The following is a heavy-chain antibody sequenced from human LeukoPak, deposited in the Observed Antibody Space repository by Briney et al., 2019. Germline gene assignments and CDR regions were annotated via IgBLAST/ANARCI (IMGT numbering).Heavy chain of an antibody. D-gene: IGHD6-13*01. Sequence: ASVKVSCKASGYTFTSYGISWVRQAPGQGLEWMGWISAYNGNTNYAQKLQGRVTMTTDTSTSTAYMELRSLRSDDTAVYYCARDRDSSSPGAFDIWGQGTMVTVSS. CDR2: ISAYNGNT. V-gene: IGHV1-18*01. CDR1: GYTFTSYG. CDR3: ARDRDSSSPGAFDI. J-gene: IGHJ3*02.